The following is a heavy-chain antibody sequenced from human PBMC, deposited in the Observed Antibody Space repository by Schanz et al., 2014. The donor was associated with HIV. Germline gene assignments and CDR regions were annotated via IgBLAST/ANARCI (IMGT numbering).Heavy chain of an antibody. Sequence: QVQLVESGGGVVQPGRSLRLSCAASGFTFNSYGMHWVRQAPGKGLEWVAVIWVDGTRKFYADSVKGRFTISRDNSKNTLNLRVNSLRAEDTAVYYCAKDRNYYDSRYRGKGNYYYYYGMDVWGQGTTVTVSS. J-gene: IGHJ6*02. V-gene: IGHV3-33*06. CDR3: AKDRNYYDSRYRGKGNYYYYYGMDV. CDR1: GFTFNSYG. CDR2: IWVDGTRK. D-gene: IGHD3-22*01.